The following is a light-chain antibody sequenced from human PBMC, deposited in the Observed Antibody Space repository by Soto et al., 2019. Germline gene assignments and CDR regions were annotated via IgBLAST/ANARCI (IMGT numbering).Light chain of an antibody. CDR3: QVWDSSSDHVV. CDR2: DDS. Sequence: SYEMTQPPSVSVAPGQTARITCGGNNIGSESVHWYQQKPGQAPVLVVYDDSDRPSGIPERFSGSNSGNTATLTISRVDAGDEADYYCQVWDSSSDHVVFGGGTKVTVL. J-gene: IGLJ2*01. CDR1: NIGSES. V-gene: IGLV3-21*02.